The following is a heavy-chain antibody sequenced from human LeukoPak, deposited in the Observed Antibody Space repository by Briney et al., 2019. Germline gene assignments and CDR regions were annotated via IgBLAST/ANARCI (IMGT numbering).Heavy chain of an antibody. Sequence: SETLSLTCTVSGGSISSYYWSWIRQPAGKGLEWIGRIYTSGSTNYNPSLKSRVTMSVDTSKNQFSLKLCSVTAADTAVYYCARYHDYGDYEYYFDYWGQGTLVTVSS. CDR2: IYTSGST. V-gene: IGHV4-4*07. CDR3: ARYHDYGDYEYYFDY. D-gene: IGHD4-17*01. J-gene: IGHJ4*02. CDR1: GGSISSYY.